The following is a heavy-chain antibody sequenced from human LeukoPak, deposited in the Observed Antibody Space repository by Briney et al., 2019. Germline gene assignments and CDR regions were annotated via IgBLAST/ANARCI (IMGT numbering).Heavy chain of an antibody. D-gene: IGHD3-10*01. CDR3: AMYGSGSYGYFDY. V-gene: IGHV3-30*03. CDR2: ISYDGSNK. CDR1: GFTLSSYG. Sequence: GGSLRLSCAASGFTLSSYGMHWVRQAPGKGLEWVAVISYDGSNKYYADSVKGRFTISRDNSKSTLYLQMNGLRAEDTAVYYCAMYGSGSYGYFDYWGQGTLVTVSS. J-gene: IGHJ4*02.